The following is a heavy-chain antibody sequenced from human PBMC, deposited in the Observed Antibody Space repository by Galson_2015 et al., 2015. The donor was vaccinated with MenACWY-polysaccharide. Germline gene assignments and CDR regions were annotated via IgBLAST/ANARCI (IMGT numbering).Heavy chain of an antibody. CDR1: GFTFSGSA. V-gene: IGHV3-73*01. CDR2: VRSKANSYAT. D-gene: IGHD1-20*01. Sequence: SLRLSCAASGFTFSGSAMHWVRQASGKGLEWVGRVRSKANSYATAYAASVKGRFTISRDDSKNTAYLQMNSLRTEDTAMYYCAGKITGTRGGYYYMDVWGKGTTVTVSS. CDR3: AGKITGTRGGYYYMDV. J-gene: IGHJ6*03.